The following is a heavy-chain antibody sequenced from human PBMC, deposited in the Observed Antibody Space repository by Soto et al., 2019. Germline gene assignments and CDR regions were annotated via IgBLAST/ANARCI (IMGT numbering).Heavy chain of an antibody. V-gene: IGHV3-7*03. J-gene: IGHJ4*02. Sequence: GGSLRLSCAASGFTFRGYSMTWVRQAPGRGLEWVANIKQDGSEKYYVESVEGRFTISRDNAKNSLYLQMNRLSAEDTAVYYCVRDRPYDYIWGTYRPLHYWGRGTLVTVSS. CDR1: GFTFRGYS. D-gene: IGHD3-16*02. CDR3: VRDRPYDYIWGTYRPLHY. CDR2: IKQDGSEK.